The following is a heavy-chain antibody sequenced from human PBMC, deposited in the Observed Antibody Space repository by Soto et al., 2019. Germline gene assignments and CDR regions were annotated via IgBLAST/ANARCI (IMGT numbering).Heavy chain of an antibody. D-gene: IGHD5-12*01. CDR3: AKDIIYECRDYYYGMDV. Sequence: GGSLRLSCAASGFTFDDYTMHWVRQAPGKGLEWVSLISWDGGSTYYADSVKGRFTISRDNSKNSLYLQMNSLRTEDAALYYCAKDIIYECRDYYYGMDVWGQGTTVTVSS. CDR2: ISWDGGST. V-gene: IGHV3-43*01. CDR1: GFTFDDYT. J-gene: IGHJ6*02.